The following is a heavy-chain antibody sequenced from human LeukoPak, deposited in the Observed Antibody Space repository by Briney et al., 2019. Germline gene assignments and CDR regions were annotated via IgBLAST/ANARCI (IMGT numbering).Heavy chain of an antibody. J-gene: IGHJ5*02. D-gene: IGHD3-22*01. CDR2: INHSGST. V-gene: IGHV4-34*01. CDR1: GGSFSGYY. CDR3: ASDYYDSSGYYSRWFDP. Sequence: SETLSLTCAVYGGSFSGYYWSWIRQPPGKGLEWIGEINHSGSTNYNPSLKSRVTISVDTSKNQFSLKLSSVTAADTAVYYCASDYYDSSGYYSRWFDPRGQGTLVTVSS.